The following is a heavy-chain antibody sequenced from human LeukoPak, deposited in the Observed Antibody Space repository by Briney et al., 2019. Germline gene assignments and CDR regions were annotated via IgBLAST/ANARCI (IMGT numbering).Heavy chain of an antibody. D-gene: IGHD6-13*01. CDR1: GFSLSTSGVG. CDR2: IYWNDDK. J-gene: IGHJ3*02. CDR3: GHRAAAGPLDNAFDI. V-gene: IGHV2-5*01. Sequence: SGPTLVKPTQTLTLTCTFSGFSLSTSGVGVGWIRQPPGKALEWLALIYWNDDKRYSPSLKSRLTITKDTSKNQVVLTMTNMDPVDTATYYCGHRAAAGPLDNAFDIWGQGTMVTVSS.